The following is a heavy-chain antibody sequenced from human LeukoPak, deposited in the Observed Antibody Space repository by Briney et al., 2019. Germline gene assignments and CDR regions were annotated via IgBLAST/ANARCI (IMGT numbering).Heavy chain of an antibody. D-gene: IGHD6-13*01. CDR1: RFTFSSYW. CDR2: IKPDGTTK. CDR3: ARSIPYGTTWYGRSDY. J-gene: IGHJ4*02. V-gene: IGHV3-7*03. Sequence: GGSLRLFCAASRFTFSSYWMSWVRQAPGKGLEWVANIKPDGTTKFYVDSVKGRFTISRDNALNSLYLQMNSLRAEDTAIYYCARSIPYGTTWYGRSDYWGQGTLVTVSS.